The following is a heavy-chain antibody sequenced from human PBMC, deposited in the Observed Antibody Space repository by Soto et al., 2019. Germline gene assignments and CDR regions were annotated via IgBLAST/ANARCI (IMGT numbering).Heavy chain of an antibody. V-gene: IGHV3-43*01. CDR3: AKAPEDVVVVAATPATSGMDV. Sequence: GGSLRLSCAASGFTFDDYTMHWVRRAPGKGLEWVSLISWDGGSTYYADSVKGRFTISRDNSKNSLYLQMNSLRTEDTALYYCAKAPEDVVVVAATPATSGMDVWGQGTTVTVSS. CDR1: GFTFDDYT. CDR2: ISWDGGST. J-gene: IGHJ6*02. D-gene: IGHD2-15*01.